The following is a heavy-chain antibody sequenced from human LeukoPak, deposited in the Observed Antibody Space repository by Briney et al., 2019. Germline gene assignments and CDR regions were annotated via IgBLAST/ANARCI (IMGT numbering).Heavy chain of an antibody. V-gene: IGHV3-21*01. D-gene: IGHD1-26*01. CDR3: ARENSGSLLGYYYYGMDV. J-gene: IGHJ6*02. CDR2: ISSSSSYI. Sequence: SGGSLRLSCAASGFTFSSYRMNWVRQAPGKGLEWVSSISSSSSYIYYADSVKGRFTISRDNAKNSLYLQMNSLRAEDTAVYYCARENSGSLLGYYYYGMDVWGQGTTVTVSS. CDR1: GFTFSSYR.